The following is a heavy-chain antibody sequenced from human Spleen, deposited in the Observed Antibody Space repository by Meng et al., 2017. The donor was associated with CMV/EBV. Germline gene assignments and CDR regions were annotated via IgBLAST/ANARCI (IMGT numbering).Heavy chain of an antibody. CDR2: VKTGSGDT. CDR1: GYDFVTYG. V-gene: IGHV1-18*01. CDR3: ARDRSNSDF. D-gene: IGHD2-15*01. J-gene: IGHJ4*02. Sequence: VSCKASGYDFVTYGMSWVRQAPGEGLERMGWVKTGSGDTDYAQEFKDRVIMTTDTSTNTVNMELRGLESDDTAVYYSARDRSNSDFWGQGTLVTVSS.